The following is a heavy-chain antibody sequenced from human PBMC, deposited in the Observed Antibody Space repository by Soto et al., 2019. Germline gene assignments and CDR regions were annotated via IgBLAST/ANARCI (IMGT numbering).Heavy chain of an antibody. CDR1: GFTFSSYG. Sequence: GGSLRLSCAASGFTFSSYGMHWVRQAPGKGLEWVAVISYDGSNKYYADSVKGRFTISRDNSKNTLYLQMNSLRAEDTAVYYCAKEQQDWVTMVRGVHDYYYYYYMDVWGKGTTVTVSS. D-gene: IGHD3-10*01. CDR3: AKEQQDWVTMVRGVHDYYYYYYMDV. V-gene: IGHV3-30*18. CDR2: ISYDGSNK. J-gene: IGHJ6*03.